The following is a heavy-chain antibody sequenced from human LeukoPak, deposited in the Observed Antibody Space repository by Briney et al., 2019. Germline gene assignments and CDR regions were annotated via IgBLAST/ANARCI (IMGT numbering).Heavy chain of an antibody. CDR3: ARDRAAPGWYFDL. J-gene: IGHJ2*01. CDR2: ISTRSSTI. Sequence: GGSLRLSCAASGFTVNNNYMSWVRQAPGKGLEWVSYISTRSSTIYYAESVEGRFTIARDNAKNSLYLQMNTLRAEDTAVYYCARDRAAPGWYFDLWGRGTLVTVSS. CDR1: GFTVNNNY. V-gene: IGHV3-48*01. D-gene: IGHD2-15*01.